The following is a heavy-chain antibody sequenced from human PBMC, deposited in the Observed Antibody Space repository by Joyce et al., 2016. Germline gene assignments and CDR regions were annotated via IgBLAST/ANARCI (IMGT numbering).Heavy chain of an antibody. CDR1: GYTFTDYY. Sequence: QVQLVQSGAEVKKPGASVKVSCKASGYTFTDYYMHWVRQAPGQGLGWLGWINPNSGGTNYAQTFQGRVTMTRDTSISTVYMQLSRLTSDDTAVYYCARGGSGGGMDVWGQGTKVTVSS. D-gene: IGHD6-19*01. CDR2: INPNSGGT. V-gene: IGHV1-2*02. CDR3: ARGGSGGGMDV. J-gene: IGHJ6*02.